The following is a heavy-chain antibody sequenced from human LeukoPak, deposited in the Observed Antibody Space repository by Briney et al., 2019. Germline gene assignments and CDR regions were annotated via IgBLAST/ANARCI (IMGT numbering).Heavy chain of an antibody. D-gene: IGHD5-18*01. CDR1: GFTFSSYG. CDR3: AKAAIHRVSGYYYYYYMDV. J-gene: IGHJ6*03. CDR2: IRYDGSNK. Sequence: GGSLRLSCAASGFTFSSYGMHWVRQAPGKGLEWVAFIRYDGSNKYYADSVKGRFTISRDNSKNTLYLQTNSLRAEDTAVYYCAKAAIHRVSGYYYYYYMDVWGKGTTVTVSS. V-gene: IGHV3-30*02.